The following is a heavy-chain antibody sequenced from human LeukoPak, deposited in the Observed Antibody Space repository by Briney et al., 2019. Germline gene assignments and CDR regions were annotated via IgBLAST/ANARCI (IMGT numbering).Heavy chain of an antibody. Sequence: SETLSLTCTVSGGSISTYYWSWIRQPPGKGLEWIGYIYYSGSTNYNPSPKRRVTISVDTSKNQFYLTLSSVTAADTAVYYCARSGGDILTGYYSDPQYYFDYWGQGTLVTVSS. CDR1: GGSISTYY. D-gene: IGHD3-9*01. J-gene: IGHJ4*02. V-gene: IGHV4-59*12. CDR3: ARSGGDILTGYYSDPQYYFDY. CDR2: IYYSGST.